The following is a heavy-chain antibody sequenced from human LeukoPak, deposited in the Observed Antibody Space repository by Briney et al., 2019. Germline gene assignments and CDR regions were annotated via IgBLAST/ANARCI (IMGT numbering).Heavy chain of an antibody. Sequence: ASVKVSCKASGYTFTGYYMHWVRQAPGQGLEWMGWINPNSGGTNYAQKFQGRVTMTRNTSISTAYMELSSLRSEDTAVYYCARVLTLRYFDWAHDDAFDIWGQGTMVTVSS. V-gene: IGHV1-2*02. J-gene: IGHJ3*02. CDR3: ARVLTLRYFDWAHDDAFDI. CDR1: GYTFTGYY. CDR2: INPNSGGT. D-gene: IGHD3-9*01.